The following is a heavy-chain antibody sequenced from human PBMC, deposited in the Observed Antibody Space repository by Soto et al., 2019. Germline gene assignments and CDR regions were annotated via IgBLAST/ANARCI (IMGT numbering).Heavy chain of an antibody. J-gene: IGHJ4*02. D-gene: IGHD6-13*01. CDR3: ARRRFSSSWNFDY. CDR1: GGSISSSSYY. CDR2: IYYSGST. V-gene: IGHV4-39*01. Sequence: QLQLQESGPGLVKPSETLSLTCTVSGGSISSSSYYWGWIRQPPGKGLEWIGSIYYSGSTYYNPSLKSRVTISVDTSKNQFSLKLSSVTAADTAVYYCARRRFSSSWNFDYWGQGTLVTVSS.